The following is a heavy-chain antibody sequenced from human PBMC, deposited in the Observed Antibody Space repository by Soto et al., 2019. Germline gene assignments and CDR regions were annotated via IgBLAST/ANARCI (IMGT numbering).Heavy chain of an antibody. V-gene: IGHV1-24*01. CDR3: TTGQRPIRFLECLSRYYCDY. Sequence: QLQLVQSGAEVKKPGASVKVSCKVSGYTLVELSMHWVRQAPGKGLEWMGGYDPEDGETIYAQTFQGRVTMTEDTSTDTAYMELSSLRSEDTAVYYCTTGQRPIRFLECLSRYYCDYWGQGTLVTVSS. CDR1: GYTLVELS. J-gene: IGHJ4*02. CDR2: YDPEDGET. D-gene: IGHD3-3*01.